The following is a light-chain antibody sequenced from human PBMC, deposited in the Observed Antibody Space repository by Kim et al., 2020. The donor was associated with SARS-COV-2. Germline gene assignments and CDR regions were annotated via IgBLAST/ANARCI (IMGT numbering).Light chain of an antibody. CDR3: QAWDSSTVV. CDR2: QES. CDR1: KLGDKY. Sequence: SYELTQPPSVSVSPGQTVSITCSGDKLGDKYACWYQQKPGQSPVLVIYQESKRPSGIPERFSGSNSGNTATLTISGTQAMDEADYYCQAWDSSTVVFGGGTQLTVL. J-gene: IGLJ2*01. V-gene: IGLV3-1*01.